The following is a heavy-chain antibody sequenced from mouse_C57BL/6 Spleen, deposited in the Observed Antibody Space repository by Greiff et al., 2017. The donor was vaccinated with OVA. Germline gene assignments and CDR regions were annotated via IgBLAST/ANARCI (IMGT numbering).Heavy chain of an antibody. CDR2: IDPSDSYT. D-gene: IGHD3-2*02. CDR1: GYTFTSYW. J-gene: IGHJ4*01. V-gene: IGHV1-50*01. Sequence: VQLQQPGAELVKPGASVKLSCKASGYTFTSYWMQWVKQRPGQGLEWIGEIDPSDSYTNYNQKFKGKATLTVDTSSSTAYMQLSSLTSEDSAVYYCASSSSRYGAMGYWGQGTSVTVSS. CDR3: ASSSSRYGAMGY.